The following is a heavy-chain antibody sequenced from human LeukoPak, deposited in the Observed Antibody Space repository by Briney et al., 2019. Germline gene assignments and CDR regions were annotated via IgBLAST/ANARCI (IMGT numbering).Heavy chain of an antibody. J-gene: IGHJ5*02. Sequence: GGSLRLSCAASGFTFSSYSMNWVRQAPGKGLEWVSSISSSSSYIYYADSVKGRSTISRDNAKNSLYLQMNNLRAEDTAVYYCAMEGCSSASCYRWFDPWGQGALVTVSS. CDR1: GFTFSSYS. D-gene: IGHD2-2*01. V-gene: IGHV3-21*01. CDR3: AMEGCSSASCYRWFDP. CDR2: ISSSSSYI.